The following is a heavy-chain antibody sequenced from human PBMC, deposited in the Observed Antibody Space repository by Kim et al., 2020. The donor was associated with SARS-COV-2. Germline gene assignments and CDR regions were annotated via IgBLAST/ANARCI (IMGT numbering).Heavy chain of an antibody. Sequence: GGSLRLSCAASGFTFSSYAMSWVRQAPGKGLEWVSAISGSGGSTYYADSVKGRFTITRDNSKNTLYLQLNSLRAEDTAVYYCAKGRGYSYGSDLDYWGQGTLVTVSS. CDR2: ISGSGGST. V-gene: IGHV3-23*01. CDR1: GFTFSSYA. CDR3: AKGRGYSYGSDLDY. J-gene: IGHJ4*02. D-gene: IGHD5-18*01.